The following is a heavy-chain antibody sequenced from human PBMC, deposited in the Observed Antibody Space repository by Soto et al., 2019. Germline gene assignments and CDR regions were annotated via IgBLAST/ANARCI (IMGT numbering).Heavy chain of an antibody. D-gene: IGHD6-13*01. J-gene: IGHJ4*02. Sequence: PGGSLGLSCAASGCTFSSYGMHWVRQAPGKGLEWVAVISYAGSNKYYADSVKGRFTISRDNSKNTLYLQMNSLRAEDTAVYYCAKDRAAAGSTLDYWGQGTLVTVS. CDR1: GCTFSSYG. CDR2: ISYAGSNK. CDR3: AKDRAAAGSTLDY. V-gene: IGHV3-30*18.